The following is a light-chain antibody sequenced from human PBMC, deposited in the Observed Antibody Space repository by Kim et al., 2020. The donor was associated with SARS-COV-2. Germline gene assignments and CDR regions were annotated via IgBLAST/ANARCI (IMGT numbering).Light chain of an antibody. J-gene: IGLJ3*02. CDR3: QSYDSSLSGWA. CDR1: SSNDGAGYD. Sequence: RVTISCTGSSSNDGAGYDVHGYQQLPGTAPNLLISGNSNRPSGVPDRFSGSKSGTSASLAITGLQAEDEADYYCQSYDSSLSGWAFGGGTQLTVL. V-gene: IGLV1-40*01. CDR2: GNS.